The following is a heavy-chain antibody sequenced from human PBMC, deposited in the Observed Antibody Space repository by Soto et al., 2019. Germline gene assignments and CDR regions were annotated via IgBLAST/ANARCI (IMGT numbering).Heavy chain of an antibody. J-gene: IGHJ3*01. CDR1: GAAFSSYA. CDR2: IIPIFGTA. CDR3: ARGLGYYDRNGPWA. V-gene: IGHV1-69*13. Sequence: SAVKVSCKASGAAFSSYAISWVRQAPGQGLEWMGGIIPIFGTANYAQKFQGRVTITADESTSTAYMELSSLRSEDTAVYYCARGLGYYDRNGPWACGQGTMGIVSS. D-gene: IGHD3-22*01.